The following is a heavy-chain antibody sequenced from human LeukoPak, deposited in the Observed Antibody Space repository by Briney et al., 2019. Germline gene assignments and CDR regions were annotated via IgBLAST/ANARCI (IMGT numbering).Heavy chain of an antibody. J-gene: IGHJ6*03. Sequence: ASVTVSCKASGYTFTNYYMHWVRQAPGQGLEWMGIINPSGGSTSYAQKFQGRVTMTRDTSTSTVYLELSGLRSDDTAVYYCARDKDGYTPYYMDVWGKGTTVTVSS. CDR2: INPSGGST. CDR3: ARDKDGYTPYYMDV. V-gene: IGHV1-46*01. CDR1: GYTFTNYY. D-gene: IGHD5-24*01.